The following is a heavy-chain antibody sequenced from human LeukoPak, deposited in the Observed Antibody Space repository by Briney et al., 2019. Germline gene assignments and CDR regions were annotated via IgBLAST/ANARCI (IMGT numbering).Heavy chain of an antibody. CDR1: GFTVSSNY. J-gene: IGHJ6*02. D-gene: IGHD1-26*01. Sequence: GGSLRLSCAASGFTVSSNYMSWVRQAPGKGQEWVSVIYSGGSTYYADSVKGRFTISRDNSKNTLYLQMNSLRAEDTAVYYCARDGGKYSGSYQGFYYGMDVWGQGTTVTVSS. V-gene: IGHV3-66*02. CDR2: IYSGGST. CDR3: ARDGGKYSGSYQGFYYGMDV.